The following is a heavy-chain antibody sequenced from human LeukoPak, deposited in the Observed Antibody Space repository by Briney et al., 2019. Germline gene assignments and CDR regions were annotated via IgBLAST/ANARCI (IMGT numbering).Heavy chain of an antibody. D-gene: IGHD3-10*01. Sequence: SGTLSLTCTVSGGSISSSNWWSWVRQPPGKGLEWIGEIYHSGSTNYNPSLKSRLTISVDKSKNQFSLKLSSVTAADTAVYYCARDRVTVVREPGGFDPWGQGTLVTVSS. CDR1: GGSISSSNW. V-gene: IGHV4-4*02. CDR2: IYHSGST. CDR3: ARDRVTVVREPGGFDP. J-gene: IGHJ5*02.